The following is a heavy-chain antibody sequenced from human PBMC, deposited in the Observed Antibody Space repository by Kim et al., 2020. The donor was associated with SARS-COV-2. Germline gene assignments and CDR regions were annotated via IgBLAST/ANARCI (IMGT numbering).Heavy chain of an antibody. D-gene: IGHD1-20*01. CDR1: GYTFTSYY. J-gene: IGHJ4*02. V-gene: IGHV1-46*01. Sequence: ASVKVSCKASGYTFTSYYMHWVRQAPGQGLEWMGIINPSGGSTSYAQKFQGRVTMTRDTSTSTVYMELSSLRSEDTAVYYCARELVTDGLTAYFDYWGQRTLVTVSS. CDR3: ARELVTDGLTAYFDY. CDR2: INPSGGST.